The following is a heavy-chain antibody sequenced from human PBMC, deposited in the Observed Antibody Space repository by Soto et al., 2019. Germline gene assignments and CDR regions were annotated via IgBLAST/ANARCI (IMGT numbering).Heavy chain of an antibody. CDR2: MNPNSGNT. CDR3: ARAPKLRDYDFWSGRYGGGGMDV. J-gene: IGHJ6*02. D-gene: IGHD3-3*01. CDR1: GYTFTSYD. Sequence: ASVKVSCKASGYTFTSYDINWVRQATGQGLEWMGWMNPNSGNTGYAQKFQGRVTMTRNTSISTAYMELSSLRSEDTAVYYCARAPKLRDYDFWSGRYGGGGMDVWGQGTTVTVSS. V-gene: IGHV1-8*01.